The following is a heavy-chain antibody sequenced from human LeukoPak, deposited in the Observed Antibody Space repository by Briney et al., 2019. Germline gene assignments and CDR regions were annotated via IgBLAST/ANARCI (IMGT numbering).Heavy chain of an antibody. CDR3: AKEGPTGTTKFDY. J-gene: IGHJ4*02. CDR2: ISENGGTT. Sequence: PGGSLRLSCAAFGFTFSSYAMSWLRQAPGKGLEWVSAISENGGTTYYADSVKGRSTISRDNSKNTLSLQLNSLRAEDTAVYYCAKEGPTGTTKFDYWGQGTLVTVSS. CDR1: GFTFSSYA. V-gene: IGHV3-23*01. D-gene: IGHD1-1*01.